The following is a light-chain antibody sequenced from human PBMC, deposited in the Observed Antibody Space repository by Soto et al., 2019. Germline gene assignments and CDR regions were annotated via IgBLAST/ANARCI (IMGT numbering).Light chain of an antibody. Sequence: SYELTQPPSVSVSPGQTARITCSGDKLGNKYACWYQQKPGQSPVLVIYQDNKRPSGIPERFSGSNSGNTATLTISGTQAMDEADYYCQAWDSSTAGVFGTGTKLTVL. CDR2: QDN. CDR1: KLGNKY. CDR3: QAWDSSTAGV. V-gene: IGLV3-1*01. J-gene: IGLJ1*01.